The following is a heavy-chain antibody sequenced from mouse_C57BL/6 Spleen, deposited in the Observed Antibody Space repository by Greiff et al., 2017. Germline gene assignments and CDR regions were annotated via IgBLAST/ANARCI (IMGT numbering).Heavy chain of an antibody. J-gene: IGHJ1*03. V-gene: IGHV1-53*01. CDR3: AREGVDYDWYFDV. Sequence: QVHVKQPGPELVKPGASVKLSCKASGYTFTSYWMHWVKQRPGQGLEWIGNINPSNGGTNYNEKFKSKATLTVDKSSSTAYMQLSSLTSEDSAVYYCAREGVDYDWYFDVWGTGTTVTVSS. CDR2: INPSNGGT. CDR1: GYTFTSYW. D-gene: IGHD2-4*01.